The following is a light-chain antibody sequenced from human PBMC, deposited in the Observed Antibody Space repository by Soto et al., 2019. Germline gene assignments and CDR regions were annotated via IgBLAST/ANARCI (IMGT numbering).Light chain of an antibody. V-gene: IGLV6-57*04. CDR3: QSYDTSSVI. CDR1: SGSIASNY. Sequence: NFLLTQPHSVSESPGKTVSISCTRSSGSIASNYIQWFQQRPGRAPTTVIYENNQRPSGVPDRFSGSIDYSSNSASFTISGLKTEDEADYYCQSYDTSSVIFGGGTKLTLL. CDR2: ENN. J-gene: IGLJ2*01.